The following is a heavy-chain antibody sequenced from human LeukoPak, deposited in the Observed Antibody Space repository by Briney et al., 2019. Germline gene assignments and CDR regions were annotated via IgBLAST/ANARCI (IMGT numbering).Heavy chain of an antibody. D-gene: IGHD3-10*01. CDR1: GGSISGYY. CDR2: IYYSGST. CDR3: ARDLYGSGLFVDH. V-gene: IGHV4-59*12. Sequence: SETLSLTCTVSGGSISGYYWSWIRQPPGKGLEWIGYIYYSGSTNYNPSLKSRVTISVDTSKNQFSLKLSSVTAADTAVYYCARDLYGSGLFVDHWGQGTLVTVSS. J-gene: IGHJ4*02.